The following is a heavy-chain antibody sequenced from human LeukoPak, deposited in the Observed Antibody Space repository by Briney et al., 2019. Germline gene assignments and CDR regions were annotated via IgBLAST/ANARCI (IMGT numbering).Heavy chain of an antibody. J-gene: IGHJ4*02. Sequence: PGGSLRLSCAASGFTFTSYGMSWVRQAPGKGLEWVSYGGSGGSKYYANSVKGRFTISRDNSKSTLYLQMDSLTADDTAVYYCARMTYGGGDYWGQGTLVTVSS. CDR1: GFTFTSYG. CDR2: GGSGGSK. V-gene: IGHV3-23*01. CDR3: ARMTYGGGDY. D-gene: IGHD4-23*01.